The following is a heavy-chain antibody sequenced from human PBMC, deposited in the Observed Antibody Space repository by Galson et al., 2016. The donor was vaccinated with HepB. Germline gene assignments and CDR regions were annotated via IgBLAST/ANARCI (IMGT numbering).Heavy chain of an antibody. D-gene: IGHD2-2*01. CDR3: ATRSEELPATSEYFQH. CDR2: ISYDGSNK. Sequence: SLRLSCAASGYTFSTYAIHWVRQAPGKGLEWVAVISYDGSNKYYADSVKGRFTISRDNSKNTLYLQMHSLRADATAVYYCATRSEELPATSEYFQHWGQGTLVTVSS. J-gene: IGHJ1*01. V-gene: IGHV3-30*04. CDR1: GYTFSTYA.